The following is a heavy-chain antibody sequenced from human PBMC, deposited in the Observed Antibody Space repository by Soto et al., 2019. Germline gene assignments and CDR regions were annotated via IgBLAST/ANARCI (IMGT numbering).Heavy chain of an antibody. V-gene: IGHV4-39*01. J-gene: IGHJ5*02. D-gene: IGHD3-9*01. CDR2: IYFSGTT. CDR1: VGSISSRNNY. CDR3: ARHTADILNGSSPNWFDR. Sequence: PSETLSLTCTFSVGSISSRNNYCGWIRQSPWKGLEWIGSIYFSGTTYYNPSLESRVTISVDTSKNQFSLRLSSVTAADTAIYYCARHTADILNGSSPNWFDRWGPGTPGTVPS.